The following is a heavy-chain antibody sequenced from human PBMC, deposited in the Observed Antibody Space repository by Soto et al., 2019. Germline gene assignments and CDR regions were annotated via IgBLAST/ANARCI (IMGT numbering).Heavy chain of an antibody. Sequence: GGSLSLSCAASGFTFSSYAMSWVRQAPGKGLEWVSAISGSGRTTYYADSVKGRFTISRDNPKNTLYLQMNSLGAEDTAVYFCAKDKGDYVPLSLDYWGQGTLVTVSS. CDR1: GFTFSSYA. V-gene: IGHV3-23*01. CDR3: AKDKGDYVPLSLDY. D-gene: IGHD4-17*01. J-gene: IGHJ4*02. CDR2: ISGSGRTT.